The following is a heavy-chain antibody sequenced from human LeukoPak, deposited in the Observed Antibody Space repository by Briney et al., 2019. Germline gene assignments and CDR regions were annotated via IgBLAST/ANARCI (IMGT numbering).Heavy chain of an antibody. V-gene: IGHV4-59*12. Sequence: SETLSLTCTVSGGSISNYYWSWIRQPSGKGLEWIGYIFSRGSIDYSTSLQSRVTISVDTSKNHLSLRLTSVAAADTAVYFCARGVVLGQDDAFDIWGRGTMVTVSS. CDR2: IFSRGSI. CDR3: ARGVVLGQDDAFDI. J-gene: IGHJ3*02. D-gene: IGHD3/OR15-3a*01. CDR1: GGSISNYY.